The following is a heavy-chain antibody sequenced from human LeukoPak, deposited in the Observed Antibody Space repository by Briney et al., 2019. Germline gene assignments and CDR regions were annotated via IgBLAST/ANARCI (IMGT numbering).Heavy chain of an antibody. D-gene: IGHD6-13*01. J-gene: IGHJ4*02. V-gene: IGHV4-59*01. CDR1: GGSISTYY. Sequence: SETLSLTCTVSGGSISTYYWSWIRQPPGQGLEWIGYIYYSGSTNYNPSLKSRVTISVDTSKNQFSLKLSSVTAADTAVYYCARGGSSWYGFDYWGQGTLVTVSS. CDR3: ARGGSSWYGFDY. CDR2: IYYSGST.